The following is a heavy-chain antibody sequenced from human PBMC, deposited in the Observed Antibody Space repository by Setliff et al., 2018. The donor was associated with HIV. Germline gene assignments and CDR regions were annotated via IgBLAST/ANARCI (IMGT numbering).Heavy chain of an antibody. CDR2: ISSSSSYI. J-gene: IGHJ6*03. CDR1: GFTFSTFS. CDR3: ASDRVAAAGEAYYYYYMDV. V-gene: IGHV3-21*01. D-gene: IGHD6-13*01. Sequence: PGGSLRLSCAASGFTFSTFSVNWVRQAPGKGLEWVSSISSSSSYIYYADSVKGRFTIARDNAQNSLYLQMNSLRAADTAVYYCASDRVAAAGEAYYYYYMDVWGKGTTVTVSS.